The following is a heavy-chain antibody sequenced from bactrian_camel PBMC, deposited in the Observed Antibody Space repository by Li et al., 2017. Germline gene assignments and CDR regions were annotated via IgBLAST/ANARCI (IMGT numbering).Heavy chain of an antibody. J-gene: IGHJ4*01. CDR1: DFSTDY. CDR2: IDRDGIT. V-gene: IGHV3S26*01. D-gene: IGHD2*01. CDR3: GHDPRRSGGYCYLSMQSAEYSY. Sequence: HVQLVESGGDLVQPGGSLTLSCAASDFSTDYITWVRQAPGKEREGVASIDRDGITTYADSAKGRFTISKDNAKKTLFLEMNDLKPEDTAMYYCGHDPRRSGGYCYLSMQSAEYSYWGEGTQVTVS.